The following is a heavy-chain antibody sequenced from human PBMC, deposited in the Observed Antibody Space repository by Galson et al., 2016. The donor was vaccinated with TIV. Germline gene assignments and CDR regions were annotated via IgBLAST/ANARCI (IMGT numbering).Heavy chain of an antibody. CDR1: GFTFSAYF. CDR2: VSYDGTKK. D-gene: IGHD4-17*01. CDR3: ARGDYGDYEVVSMDY. V-gene: IGHV3-30*04. Sequence: SLRLSCAGSGFTFSAYFMHWVRQAPGKGLEWLAVVSYDGTKKNYADSVKGRFSISRDNSKKTISLQMNSLRPEDTALYFCARGDYGDYEVVSMDYWGQGALVTVSS. J-gene: IGHJ4*02.